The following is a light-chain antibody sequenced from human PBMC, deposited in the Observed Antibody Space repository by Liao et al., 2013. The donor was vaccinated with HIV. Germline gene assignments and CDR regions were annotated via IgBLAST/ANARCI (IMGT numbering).Light chain of an antibody. J-gene: IGLJ2*01. CDR3: QVWESSGDHPV. Sequence: SYELTQPRSVSVAPGKTAKIACGGNNIGGKSVHWYQQKPGQAPILVIFYDSDRPSGIPERFSGSNSGNTATLIISRVEAGDEADYYCQVWESSGDHPVFGGGTKLTVL. CDR1: NIGGKS. V-gene: IGLV3-21*01. CDR2: YDS.